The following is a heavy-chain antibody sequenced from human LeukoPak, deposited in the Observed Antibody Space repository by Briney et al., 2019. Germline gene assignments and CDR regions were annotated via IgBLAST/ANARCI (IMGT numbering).Heavy chain of an antibody. CDR1: GYTFTSYY. D-gene: IGHD2-2*01. Sequence: ASVKVSCKASGYTFTSYYMHWVRQAPGQGLEWMGWINPNSGGTNYAQKFQGRVTMTRDTSISTAYMELSRLRSDDTAVYYCARVAAYCSSTSCLGAYGMDVWGQGTTVTVSS. J-gene: IGHJ6*02. V-gene: IGHV1-2*02. CDR2: INPNSGGT. CDR3: ARVAAYCSSTSCLGAYGMDV.